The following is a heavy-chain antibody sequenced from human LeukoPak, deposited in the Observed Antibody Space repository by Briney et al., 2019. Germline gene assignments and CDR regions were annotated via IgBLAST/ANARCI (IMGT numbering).Heavy chain of an antibody. J-gene: IGHJ4*02. CDR1: GFSFSGYS. CDR3: ARDVGITAVGLYYFDY. Sequence: GGSLRLSCEVSGFSFSGYSMSWVRQAPGKGLEWVSSISSSSGYIYYADSVKGRFTISRDNAKNSLYLQMNSLRAEDTAVYYCARDVGITAVGLYYFDYCGQRTLVTVSS. V-gene: IGHV3-21*01. D-gene: IGHD6-13*01. CDR2: ISSSSGYI.